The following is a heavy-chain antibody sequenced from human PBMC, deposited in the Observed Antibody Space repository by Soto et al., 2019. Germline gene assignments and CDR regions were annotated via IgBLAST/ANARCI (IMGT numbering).Heavy chain of an antibody. J-gene: IGHJ4*02. CDR1: GFTFTSYW. CDR2: IKPDGSDK. CDR3: ARDHVTSWSTSDY. D-gene: IGHD2-2*01. Sequence: EVQLVESGGGLVQPGGSLRLSCAASGFTFTSYWMTWVRQXPXXXXEWGAKIKPDGSDKYYVDSVKGRFTISRDNAKXXXXXXXXXXXXXXXXXXXXARDHVTSWSTSDYWGQGTLVTVSS. V-gene: IGHV3-7*01.